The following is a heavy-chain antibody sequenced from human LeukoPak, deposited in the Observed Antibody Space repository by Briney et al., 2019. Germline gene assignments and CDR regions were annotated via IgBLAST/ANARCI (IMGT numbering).Heavy chain of an antibody. Sequence: PGGSLRLSCAASGFTFSSYSMNWVRQAPGKGLEWVSSISSSSSYIYYADSVKGRFTISRDNAKNSLYLQMNSLRAEDTAVYYCARDMRVLRFLEWFRGGYFDYWGQGTLVTVSS. CDR1: GFTFSSYS. J-gene: IGHJ4*02. D-gene: IGHD3-3*01. CDR2: ISSSSSYI. CDR3: ARDMRVLRFLEWFRGGYFDY. V-gene: IGHV3-21*01.